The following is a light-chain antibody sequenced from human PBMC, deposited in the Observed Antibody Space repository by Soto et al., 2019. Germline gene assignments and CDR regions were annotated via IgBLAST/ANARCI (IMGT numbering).Light chain of an antibody. CDR2: EVR. CDR3: ISYTGSDTSYV. J-gene: IGLJ1*01. V-gene: IGLV2-14*01. Sequence: QSVLTQPASVSGSPGQSITISCTGTSSDVGSYNYVAWYQQFPGKTPKLMIYEVRNRPSGVSSRFSGSKSGNTASLTISGLQAEDEADYYCISYTGSDTSYVFGTGTKLTVL. CDR1: SSDVGSYNY.